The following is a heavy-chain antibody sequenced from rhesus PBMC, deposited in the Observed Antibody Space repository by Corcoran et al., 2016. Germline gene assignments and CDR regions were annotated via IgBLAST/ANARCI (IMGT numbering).Heavy chain of an antibody. Sequence: QVQLQESGPGLVKPSETLSLTCAVSGGSISSSNWWSWIRKSPGKGLEYIGYIYGGSGSTSYNPSLKSRVTISTDTSKNQFSLKLSSVTAADTAVYYCARHEPLGAEYFEFWGQGALVTVSS. CDR3: ARHEPLGAEYFEF. V-gene: IGHV4-65*01. D-gene: IGHD2-2*01. CDR2: IYGGSGST. CDR1: GGSISSSNW. J-gene: IGHJ1*01.